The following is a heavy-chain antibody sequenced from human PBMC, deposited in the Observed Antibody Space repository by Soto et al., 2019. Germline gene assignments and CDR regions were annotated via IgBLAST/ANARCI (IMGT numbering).Heavy chain of an antibody. CDR1: GYTFTGYY. Sequence: SCKASGYTFTGYYMHWVRLAPGKGLEWVASIKQEGTEKNYVDSVKGRFTIARDNAKNSLYLQMNSLRVEDTAVYYCARYYNLDVWGQGTTVTVSS. J-gene: IGHJ6*02. V-gene: IGHV3-7*01. CDR3: ARYYNLDV. CDR2: IKQEGTEK.